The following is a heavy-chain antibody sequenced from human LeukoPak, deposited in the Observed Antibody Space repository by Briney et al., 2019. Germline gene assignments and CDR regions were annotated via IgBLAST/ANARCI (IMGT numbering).Heavy chain of an antibody. Sequence: PGRSLRLSCAASGFTFSSYAMRWVRQAPGKGLEWVAVISYDGSNKYYADSVKGRFTISRDNSKNTLYPQMDSLRAEDAAVYYCARDFGSSSWYIDYWGQGTLVTVSS. CDR2: ISYDGSNK. CDR3: ARDFGSSSWYIDY. CDR1: GFTFSSYA. J-gene: IGHJ4*02. V-gene: IGHV3-30-3*01. D-gene: IGHD2-2*02.